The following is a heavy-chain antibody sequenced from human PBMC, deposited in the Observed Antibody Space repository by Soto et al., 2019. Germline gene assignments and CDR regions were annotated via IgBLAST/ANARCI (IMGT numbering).Heavy chain of an antibody. J-gene: IGHJ6*03. V-gene: IGHV3-15*01. Sequence: GGSLRLSCAASGFTFSNAWMSWVRQAPGKGLEWVGRIKSKTDGGTTDYAAPVKGRFTISRDDSKNTLYLQMNSLKTEDTAVYYCNYGDYGDYYYYYMDVWGKGTTVTVSS. CDR1: GFTFSNAW. D-gene: IGHD4-17*01. CDR3: NYGDYGDYYYYYMDV. CDR2: IKSKTDGGTT.